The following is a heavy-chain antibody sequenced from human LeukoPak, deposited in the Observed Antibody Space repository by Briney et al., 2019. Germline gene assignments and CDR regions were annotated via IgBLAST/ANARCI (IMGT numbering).Heavy chain of an antibody. CDR1: GGSFSGYY. D-gene: IGHD3-10*01. V-gene: IGHV4-34*01. CDR2: SDYGGGT. J-gene: IGHJ4*02. Sequence: KASETLSLTCAVYGGSFSGYYWSWIRQPPGKGLEWIGESDYGGGTNYNPSLKSRVTISVDTSKNQFSPRLSSVTAADTAVYYCARSGQLDYWGQGTLVTVSS. CDR3: ARSGQLDY.